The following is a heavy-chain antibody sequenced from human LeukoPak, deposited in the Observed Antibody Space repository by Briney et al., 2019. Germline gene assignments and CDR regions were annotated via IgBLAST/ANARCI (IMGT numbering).Heavy chain of an antibody. CDR3: AKGVTPVISLQFFDY. D-gene: IGHD4-17*01. CDR2: ISGSGLNT. J-gene: IGHJ4*02. CDR1: GFTFSSYG. V-gene: IGHV3-23*01. Sequence: GGSLRLSCAASGFTFSSYGMNWVRQAPGKGLEWVSSISGSGLNTYYADSVKGRFTISRDKSKNTLYLQMNSLGAEDTAVYYCAKGVTPVISLQFFDYWGQGTLITVSS.